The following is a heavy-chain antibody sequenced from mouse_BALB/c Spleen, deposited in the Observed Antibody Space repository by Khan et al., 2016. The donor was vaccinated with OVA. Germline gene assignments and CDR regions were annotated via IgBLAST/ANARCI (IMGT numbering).Heavy chain of an antibody. CDR2: ISYGGST. CDR3: ARKNDYGYAMDY. CDR1: GYSITSDYA. J-gene: IGHJ4*01. V-gene: IGHV3-2*02. D-gene: IGHD1-1*01. Sequence: EVQLQESGPGLVNPSQSLSLTCTVTGYSITSDYAWDWIRQFPGNKLEWMGYISYGGSTSYNPSLKSRISITRDTSKNQFFLQLNSVTTEDTATYYCARKNDYGYAMDYWGQGTSVTVSS.